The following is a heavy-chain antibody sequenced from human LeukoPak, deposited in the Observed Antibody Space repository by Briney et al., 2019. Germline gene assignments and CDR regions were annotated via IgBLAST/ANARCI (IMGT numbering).Heavy chain of an antibody. CDR3: ARTRYYYDSSGYYLVDY. D-gene: IGHD3-22*01. CDR1: GGSISSGDYY. J-gene: IGHJ4*02. Sequence: SQTLSLTCTVSGGSISSGDYYWSWIRQPPGKGLEWIGYIYYSGSTYYNPSLKSRVTISVDTSKNQFSLKLSSVTDADTAVYYCARTRYYYDSSGYYLVDYWGQGTLVTVSS. V-gene: IGHV4-30-4*08. CDR2: IYYSGST.